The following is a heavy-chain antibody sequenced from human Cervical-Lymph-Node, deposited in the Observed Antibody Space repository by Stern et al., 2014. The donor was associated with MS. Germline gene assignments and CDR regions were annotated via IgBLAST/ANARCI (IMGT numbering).Heavy chain of an antibody. CDR2: FDPEDGET. V-gene: IGHV1-24*01. CDR1: GHPLSELA. J-gene: IGHJ4*02. CDR3: ATDRGFK. Sequence: VQLVESGAEVKKPGASVTVSCNVAGHPLSELAMHWLRQLPTRGLEWMGQFDPEDGETVYAQQFQGRLSMTEDTSTGTAYMTLPALRSEDTAVYYCATDRGFKWGPGTLVTVSS. D-gene: IGHD3-10*01.